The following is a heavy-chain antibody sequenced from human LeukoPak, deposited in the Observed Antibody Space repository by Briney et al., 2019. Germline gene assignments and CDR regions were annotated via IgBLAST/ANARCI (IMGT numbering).Heavy chain of an antibody. CDR3: ATGPPGYGDYLWHY. Sequence: ASVKVSCKVSGYTLTELSMHWVRQAPGKGLEWMGGFDPEDGETIYAQKFQGRVTMTEDTSTDTAYMELSSLRSEDTAVYYCATGPPGYGDYLWHYWGQGTLVTVSS. V-gene: IGHV1-24*01. D-gene: IGHD4-17*01. CDR2: FDPEDGET. J-gene: IGHJ4*02. CDR1: GYTLTELS.